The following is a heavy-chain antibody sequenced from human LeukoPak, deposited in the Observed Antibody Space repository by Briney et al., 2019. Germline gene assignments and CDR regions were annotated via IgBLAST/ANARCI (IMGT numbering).Heavy chain of an antibody. V-gene: IGHV3-30*02. CDR3: AKDLKGTCSNGICYTSYYYYYMDV. D-gene: IGHD2-8*01. Sequence: GGSLRLSCAASGFSFSSYGMHWVRQAPGKGLEWVAFVHYDGSNNYYADSVKGRFTISRGTSRKTLYLQMSSLRPEDTAVYYCAKDLKGTCSNGICYTSYYYYYMDVWGKGTMVTVSS. J-gene: IGHJ6*03. CDR2: VHYDGSNN. CDR1: GFSFSSYG.